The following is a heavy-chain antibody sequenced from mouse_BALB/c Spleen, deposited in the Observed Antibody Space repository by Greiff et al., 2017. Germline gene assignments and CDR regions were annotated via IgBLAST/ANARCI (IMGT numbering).Heavy chain of an antibody. Sequence: EVHLVESGGGLVQPGGSMKLSCVASGFTFSNYWMNWVRQSPEKGLEWVAEIRLKSNNYATHYAESVKGRFTISRDDSKSSVYLQMNNLRAEDTGIYYCTRKGYDGYFAYWGQGTLVTVSA. CDR1: GFTFSNYW. V-gene: IGHV6-6*02. CDR2: IRLKSNNYAT. D-gene: IGHD2-3*01. J-gene: IGHJ3*01. CDR3: TRKGYDGYFAY.